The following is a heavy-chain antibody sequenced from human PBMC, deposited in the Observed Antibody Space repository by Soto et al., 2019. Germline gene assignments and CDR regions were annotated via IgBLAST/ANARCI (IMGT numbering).Heavy chain of an antibody. CDR1: GFTFSTTG. V-gene: IGHV3-30*18. Sequence: QVQLVESGGGVVQPGTSLRLSCTASGFTFSTTGMHWVRQAPGKGLEWVAVISYDGSKTYYADSVKGRLTISRDNSRGTVYLQMNSLRPEDTAVDYCAKDLRQGAYGATVYGMDVWGQGTTVSVSS. J-gene: IGHJ6*02. CDR3: AKDLRQGAYGATVYGMDV. D-gene: IGHD3-16*01. CDR2: ISYDGSKT.